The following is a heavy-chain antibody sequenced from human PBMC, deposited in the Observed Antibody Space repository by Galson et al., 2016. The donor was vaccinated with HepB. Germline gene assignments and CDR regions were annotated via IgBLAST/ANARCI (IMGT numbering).Heavy chain of an antibody. CDR1: GFTFRSYS. D-gene: IGHD2-15*01. CDR3: ASIWLGGFDI. V-gene: IGHV3-48*03. Sequence: LRLSCAASGFTFRSYSFNWVRQAPGKGLEWLSYITSSGSIRKYADSVKGRFTISRDDAKNSLYLQMNSLRGEDTAVYYCASIWLGGFDIWGQGTMVTVSS. CDR2: ITSSGSIR. J-gene: IGHJ3*02.